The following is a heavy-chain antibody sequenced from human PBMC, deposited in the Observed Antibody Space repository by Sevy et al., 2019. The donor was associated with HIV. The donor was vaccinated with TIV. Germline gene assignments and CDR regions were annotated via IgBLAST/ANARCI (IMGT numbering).Heavy chain of an antibody. CDR1: GFTFRNYV. J-gene: IGHJ3*02. D-gene: IGHD3-10*01. Sequence: GGSLRLSCAASGFTFRNYVMNWVRQPPGKGLEWVSVISDGGGTTYYADSVNGRCTISRDDSKSTLYLQMNSLGVEDTAVYFCAKRVAGALAALDIWGQGTMVTVSS. CDR2: ISDGGGTT. CDR3: AKRVAGALAALDI. V-gene: IGHV3-23*01.